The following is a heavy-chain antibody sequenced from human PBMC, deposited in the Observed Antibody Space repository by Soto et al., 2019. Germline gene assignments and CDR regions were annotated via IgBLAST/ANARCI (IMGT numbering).Heavy chain of an antibody. Sequence: ASVKVSCKASGYTFTSYAMHWVRQAPGQRLEWMGWINAGNGNTKYSQKFQGRVTITRDTSASTAYMELSSLRSEDTAVYYCARDEYYYDSSGYWFDPWGQGTLVTVSS. CDR3: ARDEYYYDSSGYWFDP. D-gene: IGHD3-22*01. CDR1: GYTFTSYA. J-gene: IGHJ5*02. V-gene: IGHV1-3*01. CDR2: INAGNGNT.